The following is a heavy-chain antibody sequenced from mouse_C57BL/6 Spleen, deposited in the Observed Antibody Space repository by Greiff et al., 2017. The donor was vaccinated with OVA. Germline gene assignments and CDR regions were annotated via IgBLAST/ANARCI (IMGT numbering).Heavy chain of an antibody. CDR2: IYPRSGNT. CDR3: ARYHYYGSTYYAMDY. CDR1: GYTFTSYG. V-gene: IGHV1-81*01. D-gene: IGHD1-1*01. Sequence: QVQLQQSGAELARPGASVKLSCKASGYTFTSYGISWVKQRPGQALEWFGEIYPRSGNTYYNEKFKGKATLTADKTSSTAYMELRSLTSEDSAVYYCARYHYYGSTYYAMDYWGQGTSVTVSS. J-gene: IGHJ4*01.